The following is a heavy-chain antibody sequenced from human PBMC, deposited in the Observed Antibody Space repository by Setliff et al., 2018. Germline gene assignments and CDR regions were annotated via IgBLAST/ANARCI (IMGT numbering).Heavy chain of an antibody. Sequence: SGPTLVNPSETLTLTCTFSGFSLSTSTVRVSWIRQPPGKALEWLARIDWDDEKFYNTSLRSRLTLSKDTSKNQVILTMTNMDPADTATYYCARLPPLVQNNGASNHAFDVWGPGAVVTVSS. CDR1: GFSLSTSTVR. J-gene: IGHJ3*01. V-gene: IGHV2-70*04. D-gene: IGHD6-6*01. CDR3: ARLPPLVQNNGASNHAFDV. CDR2: IDWDDEK.